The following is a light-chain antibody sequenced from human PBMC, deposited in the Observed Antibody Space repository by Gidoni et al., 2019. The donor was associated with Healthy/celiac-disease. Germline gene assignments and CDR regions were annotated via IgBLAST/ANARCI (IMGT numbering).Light chain of an antibody. CDR3: QQYGSSPKT. CDR1: QRVSSSY. Sequence: DIVLTQSPGTLSLSPGERATLSCRASQRVSSSYLAWYQQKPGRAPRLLIYGASSRATGIPDRFSGSGSGTDFTLTISRLEPEDFAVYYCQQYGSSPKTFXXXTKVEIK. J-gene: IGKJ1*01. V-gene: IGKV3-20*01. CDR2: GAS.